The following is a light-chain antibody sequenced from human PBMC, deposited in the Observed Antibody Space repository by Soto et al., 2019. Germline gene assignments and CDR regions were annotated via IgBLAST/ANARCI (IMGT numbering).Light chain of an antibody. V-gene: IGKV1-12*01. CDR1: HNINSW. CDR3: QQANSFPFT. Sequence: DLQMTQSPSSVSASVGDRVTIACRASHNINSWLAWYQQKPGRAPRFLIYAASSLQSGVPSRFSVSGSGTEFTLTITNLQPEDFATYFCQQANSFPFTFGPGTRVDIK. J-gene: IGKJ3*01. CDR2: AAS.